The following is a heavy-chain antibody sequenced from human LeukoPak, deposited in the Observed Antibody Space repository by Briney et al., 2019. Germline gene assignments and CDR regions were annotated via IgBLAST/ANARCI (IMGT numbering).Heavy chain of an antibody. J-gene: IGHJ3*02. CDR1: GGSFSGYY. D-gene: IGHD4-4*01. CDR2: INHSGST. CDR3: AREVDYSLSQDDAFDI. V-gene: IGHV4-34*01. Sequence: SETLSLTCAVYGGSFSGYYWSWIRQPPGKGLEWIGEINHSGSTNYNPSLKSRVTISVDTSKNQFSLKLSSVTAADTAVYYCAREVDYSLSQDDAFDIWGQGTMVTVSS.